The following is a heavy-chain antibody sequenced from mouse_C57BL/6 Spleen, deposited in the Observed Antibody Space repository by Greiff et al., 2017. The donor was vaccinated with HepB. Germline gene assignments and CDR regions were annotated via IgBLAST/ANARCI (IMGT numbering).Heavy chain of an antibody. Sequence: DVKLQESGPGLVKPSQSLSLTCSVTGYSITSGYYWNWIRQFPGNKLEWMGYISYDGSNNYNPSLKNRISITRDTSKNQFFLKLNSVTTEDTATYYCARVRGTVVYFDYWGQGTTLTVSS. CDR3: ARVRGTVVYFDY. J-gene: IGHJ2*01. D-gene: IGHD1-1*01. CDR2: ISYDGSN. V-gene: IGHV3-6*01. CDR1: GYSITSGYY.